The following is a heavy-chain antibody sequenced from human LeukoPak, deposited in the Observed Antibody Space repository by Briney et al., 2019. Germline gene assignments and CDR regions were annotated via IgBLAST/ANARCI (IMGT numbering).Heavy chain of an antibody. CDR1: GFTFSSYG. CDR3: ARGGEIQLAGTRSPQYFQH. Sequence: GGSLRLSCAASGFTFSSYGMHWVRQAPGKGLEWVAFIRYDGSNKYYADSVKGRFTISRDNSKNTLYLQMNSLRPEDTTVYYCARGGEIQLAGTRSPQYFQHWGQGTLVTVSS. J-gene: IGHJ1*01. CDR2: IRYDGSNK. V-gene: IGHV3-30*02. D-gene: IGHD6-19*01.